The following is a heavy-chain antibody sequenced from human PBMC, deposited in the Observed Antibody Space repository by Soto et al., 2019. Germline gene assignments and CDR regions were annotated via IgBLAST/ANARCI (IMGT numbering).Heavy chain of an antibody. J-gene: IGHJ3*01. V-gene: IGHV4-34*12. Sequence: PSETLSLTCAIYNSSLGAFHWTWIRQPPGKGLEWIGELIHGGSTNYNPSLKSRVTFSLDTSKSQFSLHVMSVIAADTAVYYCARSPLSYDYVRQTWREVGDSFDVWGRGTSVT. CDR1: NSSLGAFH. D-gene: IGHD3-10*02. CDR3: ARSPLSYDYVRQTWREVGDSFDV. CDR2: LIHGGST.